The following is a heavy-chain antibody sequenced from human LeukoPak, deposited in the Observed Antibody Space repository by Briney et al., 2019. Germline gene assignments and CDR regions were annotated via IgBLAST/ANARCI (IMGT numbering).Heavy chain of an antibody. CDR3: ARGVSWGYVFGY. D-gene: IGHD6-13*01. CDR1: GGSISSYY. J-gene: IGHJ4*02. Sequence: SETLSLTCTVSGGSISSYYWSWIRQPPGKGLEWIGYIYYSGSTNYNPSLKSRVTISVDTSKNQFSLKLSSVTAADTAVYYCARGVSWGYVFGYWGQGTLVTVSS. CDR2: IYYSGST. V-gene: IGHV4-59*01.